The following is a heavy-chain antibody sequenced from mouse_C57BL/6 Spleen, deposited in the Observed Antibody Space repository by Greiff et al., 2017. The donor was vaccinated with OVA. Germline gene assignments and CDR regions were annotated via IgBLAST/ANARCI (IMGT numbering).Heavy chain of an antibody. Sequence: QVQLQQPGAELVRPGSSVKLSYKASGYTFTSYWMHWVKQRPIQGLEWIGNIDPSDSETHYNQKFKDKATLTVDKSSSTAYLQLSSLTSEDSAVYYCARGQTAEDYWGQGTTLTVSS. J-gene: IGHJ2*01. CDR2: IDPSDSET. D-gene: IGHD3-2*01. CDR3: ARGQTAEDY. V-gene: IGHV1-52*01. CDR1: GYTFTSYW.